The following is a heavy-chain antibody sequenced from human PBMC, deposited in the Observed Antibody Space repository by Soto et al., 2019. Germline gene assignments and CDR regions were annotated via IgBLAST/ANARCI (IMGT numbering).Heavy chain of an antibody. V-gene: IGHV3-74*01. CDR2: INSDGSST. CDR1: GFTFSSYA. J-gene: IGHJ6*02. CDR3: ARELIAARPSYYYYYGMDV. Sequence: GGSLRLSCAASGFTFSSYAMSWVRQAPGKGLEWVSRINSDGSSTSYADSVKGRFTISRDNAKNTLYLQMNSLRAEDTAVYYCARELIAARPSYYYYYGMDVWGQGTTVTVSS. D-gene: IGHD6-6*01.